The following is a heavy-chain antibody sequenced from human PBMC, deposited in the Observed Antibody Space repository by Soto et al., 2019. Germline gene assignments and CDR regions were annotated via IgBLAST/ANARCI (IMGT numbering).Heavy chain of an antibody. CDR3: ARVDAGKNAFDI. D-gene: IGHD6-13*01. CDR2: IKQDGSEK. V-gene: IGHV3-7*01. J-gene: IGHJ3*02. CDR1: GFTFSSYW. Sequence: GGSLRLSCAASGFTFSSYWMSWVRQAPGKGLEWVGNIKQDGSEKYYVDSVKGRFTISRDNAKNSLYLQMNSVRAEDTAVYYCARVDAGKNAFDIWGQGTMVTVSS.